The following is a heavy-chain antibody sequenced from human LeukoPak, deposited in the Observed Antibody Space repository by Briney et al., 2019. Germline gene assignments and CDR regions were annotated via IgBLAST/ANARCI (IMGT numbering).Heavy chain of an antibody. CDR1: GGSISSYY. D-gene: IGHD6-13*01. CDR2: IYYSGST. Sequence: SERDSLTCSVSGGSISSYYWSWIRQPPGKGLEWIGYIYYSGSTNYNPSLKSRVTISVDTSENQISLKLSSVTAADTALYYCARAHTSSWYMDYWGQGTMVAVSS. J-gene: IGHJ4*02. V-gene: IGHV4-59*01. CDR3: ARAHTSSWYMDY.